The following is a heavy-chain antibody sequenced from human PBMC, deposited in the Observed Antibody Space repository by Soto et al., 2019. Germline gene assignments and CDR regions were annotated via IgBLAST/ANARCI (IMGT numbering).Heavy chain of an antibody. CDR1: GFTFSSYA. D-gene: IGHD2-2*01. CDR3: AKGGEHCSSTSCFYFDY. Sequence: GGSLRLSCAASGFTFSSYAMSWVRQAPGKGLEWVSAISGSGGSTYYADSVKGRFTISRDNSKNTLYLQMNSLRAEDTAVYYCAKGGEHCSSTSCFYFDYWGHGTLVTVSS. V-gene: IGHV3-23*01. J-gene: IGHJ4*01. CDR2: ISGSGGST.